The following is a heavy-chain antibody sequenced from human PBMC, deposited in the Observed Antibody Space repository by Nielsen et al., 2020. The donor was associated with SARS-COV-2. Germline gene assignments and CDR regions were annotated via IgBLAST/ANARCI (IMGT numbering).Heavy chain of an antibody. V-gene: IGHV3-7*03. Sequence: GGSLRLSSAASGFTFSSYWMSWVRQAPGKGLEWVANIKQDGSEKYYVDSVKGRFTISRDNAKNSLYLQMNSLRAEDTAVYYCATLAVAGTPNDYWGQGTLVTVSS. CDR1: GFTFSSYW. D-gene: IGHD6-19*01. CDR3: ATLAVAGTPNDY. J-gene: IGHJ4*02. CDR2: IKQDGSEK.